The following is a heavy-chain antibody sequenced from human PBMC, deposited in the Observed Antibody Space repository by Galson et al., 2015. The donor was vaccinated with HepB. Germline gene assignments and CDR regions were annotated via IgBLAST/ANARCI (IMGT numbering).Heavy chain of an antibody. D-gene: IGHD3-22*01. CDR3: ARNFAPYDSSGYYSY. J-gene: IGHJ4*02. V-gene: IGHV1-18*04. CDR2: ISAYNGNT. CDR1: GYTFTSYG. Sequence: SVKVSCKASGYTFTSYGISWVRQAPGQGLEWVGWISAYNGNTNYAQKLQGRVTMTTDTSTSTAYMELRSLRSDDTAVYYCARNFAPYDSSGYYSYWGQGTLVTVSS.